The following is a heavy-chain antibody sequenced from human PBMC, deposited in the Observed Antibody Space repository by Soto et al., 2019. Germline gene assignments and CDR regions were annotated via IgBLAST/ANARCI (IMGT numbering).Heavy chain of an antibody. Sequence: GGSLRLSCAASGFTFSSYGMHWVRQAPGKGLEWVAVISYDGSNKYYADSVKGRFTISRDNSKNTLYLQMNSLRAEDTAVYYCAKDKTALGTMVRGYGMDVWGQGTTVTVSS. V-gene: IGHV3-30*18. CDR1: GFTFSSYG. CDR3: AKDKTALGTMVRGYGMDV. D-gene: IGHD3-10*01. J-gene: IGHJ6*02. CDR2: ISYDGSNK.